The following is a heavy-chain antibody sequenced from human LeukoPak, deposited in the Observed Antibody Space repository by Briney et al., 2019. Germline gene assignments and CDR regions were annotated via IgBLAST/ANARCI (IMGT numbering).Heavy chain of an antibody. D-gene: IGHD2-15*01. J-gene: IGHJ6*03. Sequence: GGSLRLSCAASGFSVSSNYMSWVRQAPGKGLEWVSLIYSGGSTYYADSVKGRFTISRDNAKNTLYLQMNSLRAEDTAVYYCARDHKDIVVVVAATIQYYYYYYMDVWGKGTTVTISS. V-gene: IGHV3-53*01. CDR3: ARDHKDIVVVVAATIQYYYYYYMDV. CDR1: GFSVSSNY. CDR2: IYSGGST.